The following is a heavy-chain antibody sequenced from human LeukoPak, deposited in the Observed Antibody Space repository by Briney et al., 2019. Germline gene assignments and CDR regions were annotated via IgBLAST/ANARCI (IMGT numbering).Heavy chain of an antibody. J-gene: IGHJ6*03. Sequence: GASVKVSCKASGYTFTAYYMHWVRHAPGQGLEWMGWIDPNSGGTNYAQKFQGRVTMTRDTSINTAYMELSKLRSDDTAVYYCVREGSSSSSDYYYYCMDVWGKGTTVTVSS. D-gene: IGHD6-6*01. CDR1: GYTFTAYY. CDR2: IDPNSGGT. CDR3: VREGSSSSSDYYYYCMDV. V-gene: IGHV1-2*02.